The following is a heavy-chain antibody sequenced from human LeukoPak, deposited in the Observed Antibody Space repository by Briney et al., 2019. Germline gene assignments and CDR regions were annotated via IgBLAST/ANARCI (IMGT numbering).Heavy chain of an antibody. Sequence: ASVKVSCKASGYTFTGYYMHWVRQAPGEGLEWMGGFDPEDGETIYAQKFQGRVTMTEDTSTDTAYMELSSLRSEDTAVYYCATVRMYYYGSGSSLLDYWGQGTLVTVSS. V-gene: IGHV1-24*01. CDR3: ATVRMYYYGSGSSLLDY. J-gene: IGHJ4*02. CDR1: GYTFTGYY. D-gene: IGHD3-10*01. CDR2: FDPEDGET.